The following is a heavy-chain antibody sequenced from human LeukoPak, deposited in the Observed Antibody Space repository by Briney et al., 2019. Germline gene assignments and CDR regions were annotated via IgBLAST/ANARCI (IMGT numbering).Heavy chain of an antibody. CDR2: IHSSGST. D-gene: IGHD2-15*01. Sequence: SETLSLTCTVSGGSISSDYWSWVRQPPGKGLEWIGYIHSSGSTNYNPSLKSRVAISVDTSKNEFSLKLSSVNAADTAVYYCARGRGLDYWGQGTLVTASS. CDR3: ARGRGLDY. CDR1: GGSISSDY. J-gene: IGHJ4*02. V-gene: IGHV4-59*01.